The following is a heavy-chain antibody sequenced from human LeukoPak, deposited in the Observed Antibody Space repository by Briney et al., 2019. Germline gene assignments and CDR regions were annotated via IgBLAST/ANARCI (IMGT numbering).Heavy chain of an antibody. Sequence: ASVKVSCKASGYTFTSYYMHWVRQAPGQGLEWMGIINPSGGSTSYAQKFQGRVTITADKSTSTAYMELSSLRSEDTAVYYCAREVVVTGGNSYYYYYGMDVWGQGTTVTVSS. D-gene: IGHD2-15*01. CDR3: AREVVVTGGNSYYYYYGMDV. J-gene: IGHJ6*02. CDR1: GYTFTSYY. V-gene: IGHV1-46*01. CDR2: INPSGGST.